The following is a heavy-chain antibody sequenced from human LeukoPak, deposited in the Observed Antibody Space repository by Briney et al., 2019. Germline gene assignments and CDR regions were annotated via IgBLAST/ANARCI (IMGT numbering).Heavy chain of an antibody. CDR2: ISGSGDNT. Sequence: QAGGSLRLSCAASGFSFSSYAMSWVRQAPGKGLEWVSSISGSGDNTYYAESVKGRFTISRDNSKNTLFLQMNSLRADDTDGFYCAKRSGYTTGWFFDFWGQGTLVTVSS. J-gene: IGHJ4*02. CDR1: GFSFSSYA. CDR3: AKRSGYTTGWFFDF. V-gene: IGHV3-23*01. D-gene: IGHD6-19*01.